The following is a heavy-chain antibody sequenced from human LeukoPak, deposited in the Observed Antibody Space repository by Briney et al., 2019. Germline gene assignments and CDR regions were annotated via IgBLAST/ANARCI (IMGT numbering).Heavy chain of an antibody. J-gene: IGHJ5*02. D-gene: IGHD3-10*01. Sequence: PGRSLRLSCAASGFTFSSYGMHWVRQAPGKGLGWVAVISYDGSNKYYADSVKGRFTISRDNSKNTLYLQMNSLRAEDTAVYYCAKDGSREDYYYPSEPNWFDPWGQGTLVTVSS. CDR1: GFTFSSYG. V-gene: IGHV3-30*18. CDR3: AKDGSREDYYYPSEPNWFDP. CDR2: ISYDGSNK.